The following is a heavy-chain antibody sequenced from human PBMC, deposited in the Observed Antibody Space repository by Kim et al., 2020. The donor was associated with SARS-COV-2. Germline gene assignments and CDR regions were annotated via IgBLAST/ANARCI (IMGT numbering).Heavy chain of an antibody. CDR2: ISAYNGNT. D-gene: IGHD3-3*01. V-gene: IGHV1-18*01. Sequence: ASVKVSCKASGYTFTSYGISWVRQAPGQGLEWMGWISAYNGNTNYAQKLQGRVTMTTDTSTSTAYMELRSLRSDDTAVYYCARARSYDFWSGYESYYYYYVMDVWGQGTTVTVSS. CDR1: GYTFTSYG. CDR3: ARARSYDFWSGYESYYYYYVMDV. J-gene: IGHJ6*02.